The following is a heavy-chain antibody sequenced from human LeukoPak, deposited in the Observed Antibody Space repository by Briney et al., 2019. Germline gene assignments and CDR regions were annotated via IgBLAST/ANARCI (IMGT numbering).Heavy chain of an antibody. D-gene: IGHD6-19*01. Sequence: SETLSLTCTVSGGSISSYYWSWIRQPPGKGLEWIGYIYYSGSTNYNPSLKSRVTISVDTSKNQFSLKLSSVTAADTAVYYCARHALPSSGWYYYYGMDVWGQGTTVTVSS. CDR3: ARHALPSSGWYYYYGMDV. J-gene: IGHJ6*02. CDR2: IYYSGST. V-gene: IGHV4-59*08. CDR1: GGSISSYY.